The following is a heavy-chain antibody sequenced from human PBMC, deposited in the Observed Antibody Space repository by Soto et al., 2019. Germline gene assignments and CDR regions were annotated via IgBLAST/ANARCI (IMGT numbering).Heavy chain of an antibody. CDR3: ARAGSYCSGGSCSGDY. D-gene: IGHD2-15*01. J-gene: IGHJ4*01. CDR2: INPNTGNT. CDR1: GYTFSGHF. V-gene: IGHV1-2*02. Sequence: ASVKVSCKTSGYTFSGHFLQWVRQAPGAGPEWMGWINPNTGNTKYGQKFEGRVTMTRDMSSSTAYMELTRLTVDDTAVYFCARAGSYCSGGSCSGDYWG.